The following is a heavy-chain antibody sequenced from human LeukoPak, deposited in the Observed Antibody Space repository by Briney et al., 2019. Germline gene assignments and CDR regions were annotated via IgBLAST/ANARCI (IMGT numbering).Heavy chain of an antibody. CDR3: ARVRSTSGGLGY. V-gene: IGHV1-69*05. CDR1: GGTFSSYD. J-gene: IGHJ4*02. CDR2: IIPNFGTA. D-gene: IGHD2-2*01. Sequence: ASVKVSCKASGGTFSSYDISWVRQAPGQGLEWMGGIIPNFGTANYAQKFQGRVTITTDESTSTAYMELSSLRSEDTAVYYCARVRSTSGGLGYWGQGTLVTVSS.